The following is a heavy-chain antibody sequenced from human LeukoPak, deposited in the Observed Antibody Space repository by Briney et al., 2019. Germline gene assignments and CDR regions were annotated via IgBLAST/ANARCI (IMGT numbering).Heavy chain of an antibody. CDR2: INAGNGNT. V-gene: IGHV1-3*01. D-gene: IGHD3-22*01. CDR3: ARDVDSSGYQPYNWFDP. Sequence: ASVKVSCKASGYTFTSYAMHWVRQAPGQRLEWMGWINAGNGNTKYSQNFQGRVTITRDTSASTAYMELSSLRSEDTAVYYCARDVDSSGYQPYNWFDPWGQGTLVTVSS. CDR1: GYTFTSYA. J-gene: IGHJ5*02.